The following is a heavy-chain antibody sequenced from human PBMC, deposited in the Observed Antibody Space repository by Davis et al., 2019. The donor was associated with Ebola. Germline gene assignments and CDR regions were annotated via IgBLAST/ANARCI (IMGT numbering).Heavy chain of an antibody. V-gene: IGHV3-43*02. CDR2: INGNGGST. Sequence: SLRLSCEASGFRFENYGMYWVRQAPGKGLEWVSLINGNGGSTYYGDSVKGRFSTSRDNSGDSLFLQMNNLRVDDTAIYYCVKGVFESWGQGALVTVSS. J-gene: IGHJ5*01. CDR3: VKGVFES. CDR1: GFRFENYG.